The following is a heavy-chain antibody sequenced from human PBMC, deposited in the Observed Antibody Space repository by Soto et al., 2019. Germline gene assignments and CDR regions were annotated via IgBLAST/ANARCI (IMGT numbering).Heavy chain of an antibody. Sequence: GGSPRLSCEASELIFSDVWMTWVRKAPGKGLEWVGLIKTKPDDGTIDYAAPVRGRFTISRDDSNNTLYLQMTSLTPDDTGVYYCTTSNLGVDFWGPGTLVTVSS. D-gene: IGHD1-1*01. J-gene: IGHJ4*02. V-gene: IGHV3-15*01. CDR3: TTSNLGVDF. CDR1: ELIFSDVW. CDR2: IKTKPDDGTI.